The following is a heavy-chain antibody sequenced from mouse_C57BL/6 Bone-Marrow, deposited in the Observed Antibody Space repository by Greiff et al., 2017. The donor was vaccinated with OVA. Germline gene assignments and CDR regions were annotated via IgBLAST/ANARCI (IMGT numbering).Heavy chain of an antibody. Sequence: EVKVVESGGGLVKPGGSLKLSFAASGFTFSSYAMSWVRQTPEKRLEWVATISDGGSYTYYPDNVKGRFTISRDNAKNNLYLQMSHLKSEDTAMYYCAREGIYYGIDWYFDVWGTGTTVTVSS. CDR1: GFTFSSYA. CDR3: AREGIYYGIDWYFDV. D-gene: IGHD2-1*01. J-gene: IGHJ1*03. CDR2: ISDGGSYT. V-gene: IGHV5-4*01.